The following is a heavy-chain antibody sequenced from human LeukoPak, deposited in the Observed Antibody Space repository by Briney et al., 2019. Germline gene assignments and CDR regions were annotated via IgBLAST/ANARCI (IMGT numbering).Heavy chain of an antibody. CDR1: GGSFSGYY. CDR3: ARRRGTWIQLWLGYFDY. D-gene: IGHD5-18*01. CDR2: INHSGST. J-gene: IGHJ4*02. Sequence: SETLSLTCAVYGGSFSGYYWSWIRQPPGKGLEWIGEINHSGSTNYNPSLKSRVTISVDTSKNQFSLKLSSVTAADTAVYYCARRRGTWIQLWLGYFDYWGQGTLVTVSS. V-gene: IGHV4-34*01.